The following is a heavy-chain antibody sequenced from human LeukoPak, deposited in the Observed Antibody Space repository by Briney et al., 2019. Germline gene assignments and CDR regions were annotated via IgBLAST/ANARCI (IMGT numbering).Heavy chain of an antibody. V-gene: IGHV4-59*01. CDR2: IYDSGST. D-gene: IGHD2/OR15-2a*01. J-gene: IGHJ4*02. CDR3: ARDPGNSYYYFDH. CDR1: GVSINIFF. Sequence: PSDTLSLTCTVSGVSINIFFGSCIRPPPGKGLEWSGYIYDSGSTNYNTSLKSRLTISIDTSNNQFSLKLRSVTAADTAVYFCARDPGNSYYYFDHWGQGSLVTVSS.